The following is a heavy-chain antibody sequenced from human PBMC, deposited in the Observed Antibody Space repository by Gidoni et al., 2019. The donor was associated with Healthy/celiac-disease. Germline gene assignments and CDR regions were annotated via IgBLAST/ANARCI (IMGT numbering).Heavy chain of an antibody. Sequence: QVQLQQWGAGLLKPSETLSLTCAVYGGSFSGYYWSWIRQPPGKGLEWIGEINHSGSTNYNPSLKSRVTISVDTSKNQFSLKLSSVTAADTAVYYCARGKTLYYYYYYYGMDVWGQGTTVTVSS. J-gene: IGHJ6*02. CDR3: ARGKTLYYYYYYYGMDV. V-gene: IGHV4-34*01. D-gene: IGHD2-21*01. CDR2: INHSGST. CDR1: GGSFSGYY.